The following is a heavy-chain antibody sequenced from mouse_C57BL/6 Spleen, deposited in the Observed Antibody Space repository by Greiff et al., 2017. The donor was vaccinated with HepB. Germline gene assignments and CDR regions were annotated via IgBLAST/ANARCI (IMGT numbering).Heavy chain of an antibody. CDR2: ISDGGSYT. Sequence: DVKLVESGGGLVKPGGSLKLSCAASGFTFSSYAMSWVRQTPEKRLEWVATISDGGSYTYYPDNVKGRFTISRDNAKNNLYLQMSHLKSEDTAMYYCARGDDGYYMAWFAYWGQGTLVTVSA. V-gene: IGHV5-4*03. CDR3: ARGDDGYYMAWFAY. CDR1: GFTFSSYA. D-gene: IGHD2-3*01. J-gene: IGHJ3*01.